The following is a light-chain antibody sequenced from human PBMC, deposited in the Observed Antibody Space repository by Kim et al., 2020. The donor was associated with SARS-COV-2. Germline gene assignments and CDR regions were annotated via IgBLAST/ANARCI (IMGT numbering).Light chain of an antibody. CDR3: QQSHTTPWLT. J-gene: IGKJ4*01. V-gene: IGKV1-39*01. Sequence: DIQMTQSPSSLAAYVGDRVTIACRASQSIGTRLNWYQQRPGKAPKLLIYAPSSLQSGVPSRFSGTGSGTDFTLTISSLQPEDFATYYCQQSHTTPWLTFGGGTKVDIK. CDR1: QSIGTR. CDR2: APS.